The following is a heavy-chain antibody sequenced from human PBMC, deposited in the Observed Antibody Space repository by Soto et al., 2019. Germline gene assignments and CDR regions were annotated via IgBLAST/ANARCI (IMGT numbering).Heavy chain of an antibody. CDR3: ASGGLWFGEPRVYGMDV. J-gene: IGHJ6*04. CDR2: NKGDASSA. CDR1: GFTFSSDW. V-gene: IGHV3-74*01. D-gene: IGHD3-10*01. Sequence: EVQLVESGGGLVQPGGSLRLSCAASGFTFSSDWMLWVRQAPGKGLAWVSRNKGDASSASYADSVKGRFTISRDNARHPRSLQMCSLRAEDTAVYYCASGGLWFGEPRVYGMDVWGEGATVSVSS.